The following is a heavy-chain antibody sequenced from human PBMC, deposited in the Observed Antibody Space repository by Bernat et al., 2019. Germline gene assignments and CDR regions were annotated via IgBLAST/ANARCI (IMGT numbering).Heavy chain of an antibody. Sequence: QVQLVQSGAEVKKPGAAVKVSCKASGYTVTGYYMHWVRQAPGQGLEGMGWINPKSGGTNYAQKFQGWGTMTRDTSISTAYMELRRLRSDDTAVYYCARGAPDVVVPAAIPGWLDPWGQGTLVTVSS. CDR2: INPKSGGT. J-gene: IGHJ5*02. D-gene: IGHD2-2*02. CDR3: ARGAPDVVVPAAIPGWLDP. V-gene: IGHV1-2*04. CDR1: GYTVTGYY.